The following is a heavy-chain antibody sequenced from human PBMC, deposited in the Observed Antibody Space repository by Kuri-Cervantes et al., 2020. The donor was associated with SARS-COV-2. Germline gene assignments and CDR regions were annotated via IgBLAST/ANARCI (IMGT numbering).Heavy chain of an antibody. CDR3: AKRGAYSHGSYFDY. CDR1: GFTFINSA. Sequence: GESLKISCAATGFTFINSAMTWVRQAPGKGLEWVSTISGSDDVTHLADSVKGRFTVSRDNSRNTLYLEMSSLRVEDTAVYYCAKRGAYSHGSYFDYWGHGTMVTVSS. V-gene: IGHV3-23*01. CDR2: ISGSDDVT. J-gene: IGHJ4*01. D-gene: IGHD5-24*01.